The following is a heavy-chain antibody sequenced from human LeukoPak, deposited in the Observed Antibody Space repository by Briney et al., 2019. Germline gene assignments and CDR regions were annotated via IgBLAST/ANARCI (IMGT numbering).Heavy chain of an antibody. Sequence: GGSLRLSCAASVFTFSSYWMSWVRQAPGKGLEWVANMNQDGSEKYYVDSVKGRFTISRDNAKNSLYLQMNNLRAEDTAVYYCARGGELLRPADYWGQGTLVTVSS. D-gene: IGHD1-26*01. CDR2: MNQDGSEK. J-gene: IGHJ4*02. V-gene: IGHV3-7*01. CDR3: ARGGELLRPADY. CDR1: VFTFSSYW.